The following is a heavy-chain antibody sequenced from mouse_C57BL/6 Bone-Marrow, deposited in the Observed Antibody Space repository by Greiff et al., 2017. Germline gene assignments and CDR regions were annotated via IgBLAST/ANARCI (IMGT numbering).Heavy chain of an antibody. CDR2: IDPATGGT. V-gene: IGHV1-15*01. J-gene: IGHJ2*01. D-gene: IGHD3-1*01. CDR3: TRWANFVFDY. Sequence: VQLQQSGAELVRPGASVTLSCKASGYAFTDYEMHWVKQTPVHGLEWIGAIDPATGGTAYNQKFKGKAILTADKSSSTAYMELRSLTSEDSAVYYCTRWANFVFDYWGQGTTLTVSS. CDR1: GYAFTDYE.